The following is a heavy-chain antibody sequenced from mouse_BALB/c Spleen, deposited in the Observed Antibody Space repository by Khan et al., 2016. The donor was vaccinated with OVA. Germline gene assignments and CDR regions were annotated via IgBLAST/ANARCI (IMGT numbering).Heavy chain of an antibody. Sequence: EVELVESGGGLVQPGGSRNLSCAASGFTFSSFGMHWVRQAPEKGLEWVAYFSSGSSSIYYADTVKGRFTFSRANPKNTLFLQMTSLRSEDTAMYYCAREDYGEWYFDVWGAGTTVTVSS. CDR3: AREDYGEWYFDV. V-gene: IGHV5-17*02. J-gene: IGHJ1*01. CDR1: GFTFSSFG. CDR2: FSSGSSSI. D-gene: IGHD2-13*01.